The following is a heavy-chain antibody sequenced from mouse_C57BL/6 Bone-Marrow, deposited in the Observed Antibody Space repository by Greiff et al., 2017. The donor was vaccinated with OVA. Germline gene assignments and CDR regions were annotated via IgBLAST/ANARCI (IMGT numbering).Heavy chain of an antibody. CDR1: GFNIKDDY. CDR3: TTEGLLLRPYYAMDY. D-gene: IGHD1-1*01. CDR2: IDPENGDT. Sequence: EVKLQESGAELVRPGASVKLSCTASGFNIKDDYMHWVKQRPEQGLEWIGWIDPENGDTEYASKFQGKATITADTSSNTAYLQLSSLTSDDTAVYYCTTEGLLLRPYYAMDYWGQGTSDTVSS. J-gene: IGHJ4*01. V-gene: IGHV14-4*01.